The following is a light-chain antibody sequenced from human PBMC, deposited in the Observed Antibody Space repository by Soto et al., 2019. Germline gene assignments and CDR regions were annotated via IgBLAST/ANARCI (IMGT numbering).Light chain of an antibody. V-gene: IGKV2-28*01. CDR3: MQALQTSYT. CDR2: LGS. J-gene: IGKJ2*01. CDR1: QSLLNTNGNNY. Sequence: DIVMTQSPLSLPVTPGEPASISCRSSQSLLNTNGNNYLDWYLQKPGLSPQLLIYLGSNRASGVPDRFSGSGSGTDFTLKISRVEAEDVGIYYCMQALQTSYTFGQGTKLEI.